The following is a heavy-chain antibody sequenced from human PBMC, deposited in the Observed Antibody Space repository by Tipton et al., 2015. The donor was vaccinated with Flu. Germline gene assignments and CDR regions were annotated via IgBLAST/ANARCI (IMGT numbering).Heavy chain of an antibody. V-gene: IGHV4-59*01. CDR3: ARDELFSSWSGDYYYGMDV. J-gene: IGHJ6*02. Sequence: TLSLTCTVSGGSISSYYWSWIRQPPGKGLEWIGYIYYSGSTNYNPSLKSRVTISVDTSKNQFSLKLSSVTAADTAVYYCARDELFSSWSGDYYYGMDVWDQGP. D-gene: IGHD6-13*01. CDR1: GGSISSYY. CDR2: IYYSGST.